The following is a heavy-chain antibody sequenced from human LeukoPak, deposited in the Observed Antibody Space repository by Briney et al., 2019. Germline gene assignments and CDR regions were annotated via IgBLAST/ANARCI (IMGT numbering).Heavy chain of an antibody. J-gene: IGHJ4*02. V-gene: IGHV4-4*07. CDR1: GGSISSYY. Sequence: NPSETLSLTXTVSGGSISSYYWSWIRQPAGKGLEWIGRIYTSGSTNYNPSLKSRVTISVDTSKNQFSLKLSSVTAADTAVYYCAREFKRWRPGYCSSTSCYAFDYWGQGTLVTVSS. CDR2: IYTSGST. CDR3: AREFKRWRPGYCSSTSCYAFDY. D-gene: IGHD2-2*01.